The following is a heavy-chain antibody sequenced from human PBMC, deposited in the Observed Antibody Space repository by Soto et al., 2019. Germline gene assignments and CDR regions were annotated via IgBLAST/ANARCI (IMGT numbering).Heavy chain of an antibody. D-gene: IGHD3-22*01. J-gene: IGHJ5*02. V-gene: IGHV4-31*03. CDR2: ISYSGST. Sequence: LSLTCSVSGGSITRSGYYWSWIRQHPGKGLEWIGYISYSGSTHYNPSLKSRVSISADTSNNQFSLRLTNMDPRDTGTYYCARKISGSYWKFDPWGPGAQVTVSS. CDR1: GGSITRSGYY. CDR3: ARKISGSYWKFDP.